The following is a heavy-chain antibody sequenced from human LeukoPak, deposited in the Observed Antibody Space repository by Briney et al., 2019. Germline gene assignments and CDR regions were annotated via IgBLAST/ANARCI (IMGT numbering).Heavy chain of an antibody. CDR2: IKQDGSEK. J-gene: IGHJ4*02. CDR1: GFTFSNYW. V-gene: IGHV3-7*01. CDR3: ARDKGTVTIFDC. Sequence: GGSLGLSCAASGFTFSNYWMSWVRQAPGKGLEWVANIKQDGSEKYYVDSVKGRFTISRDNAKNSLYLQMNSLRAEDTAVYYCARDKGTVTIFDCWGQGTLVTVSS. D-gene: IGHD4-11*01.